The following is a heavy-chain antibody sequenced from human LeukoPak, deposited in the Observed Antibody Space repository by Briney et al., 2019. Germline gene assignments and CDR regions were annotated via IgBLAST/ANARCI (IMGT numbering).Heavy chain of an antibody. CDR3: ARDKGITMVRGVRVNAFDI. J-gene: IGHJ3*02. V-gene: IGHV3-11*01. Sequence: PGGSPRLSCAASGFTFSDYYMSWIRQAPGKGLEWVSYISSSGSTIYYADSVKGRFTISRDNAKNSLYLQMNSLRAEDTAVYYCARDKGITMVRGVRVNAFDIWGQGTMVTVSS. D-gene: IGHD3-10*01. CDR1: GFTFSDYY. CDR2: ISSSGSTI.